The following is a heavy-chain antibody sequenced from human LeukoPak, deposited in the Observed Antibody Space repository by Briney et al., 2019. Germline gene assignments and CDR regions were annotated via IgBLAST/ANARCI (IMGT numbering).Heavy chain of an antibody. D-gene: IGHD3-3*01. V-gene: IGHV1-3*01. CDR1: GYTFTSYA. Sequence: ASVKVSCKASGYTFTSYAMHWVRQAPGQRLEWMGWINAGNGNTKYSQKFQGRVTITRDTSASTAYMELSSLRSVDTAVYYCAREHDFWSNFDYWGQGTLVTVSS. CDR3: AREHDFWSNFDY. CDR2: INAGNGNT. J-gene: IGHJ4*02.